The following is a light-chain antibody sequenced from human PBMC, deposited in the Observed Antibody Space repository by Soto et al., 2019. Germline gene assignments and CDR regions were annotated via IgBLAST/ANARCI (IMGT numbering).Light chain of an antibody. Sequence: DIRLTPSPSSLSASVSDRLAITCRASQGIRNDLAWYQQKPGKAPKRLIYAASSLPSGVPSRFSGSGSGTEFTLTISSLQPEDFATYYCLQHNNYPRTVGQGSEVDI. CDR3: LQHNNYPRT. J-gene: IGKJ1*01. CDR1: QGIRND. CDR2: AAS. V-gene: IGKV1-17*01.